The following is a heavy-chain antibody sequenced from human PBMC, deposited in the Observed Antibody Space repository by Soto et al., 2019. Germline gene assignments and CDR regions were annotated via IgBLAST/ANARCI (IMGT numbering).Heavy chain of an antibody. CDR3: ARRQTVAFAY. D-gene: IGHD4-17*01. CDR2: IYYSGST. J-gene: IGHJ4*02. Sequence: QVQLQESGPGLVKPSETLSLTCPVSGGSISIYYWSWIRQPPGKGLEWIGYIYYSGSTNYNPSLKSRVTTSVDTSKNKSSLMLSSVTAAEAAVYYCARRQTVAFAYWGQGTLVTVSS. V-gene: IGHV4-59*08. CDR1: GGSISIYY.